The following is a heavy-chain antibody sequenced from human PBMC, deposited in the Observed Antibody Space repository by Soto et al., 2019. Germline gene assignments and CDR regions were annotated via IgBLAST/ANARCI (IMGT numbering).Heavy chain of an antibody. V-gene: IGHV4-38-2*02. J-gene: IGHJ3*02. CDR3: ARENGDYGDAFDI. Sequence: SETLSLTCAVSGYSISSGYYWGWIRQPPGKGLEWIGSIYHSGSTYYNPSLKSRVTISVDTSKNQFSLKLSSVTAADTAVYYCARENGDYGDAFDIWGQGTMVTVS. CDR1: GYSISSGYY. CDR2: IYHSGST. D-gene: IGHD4-17*01.